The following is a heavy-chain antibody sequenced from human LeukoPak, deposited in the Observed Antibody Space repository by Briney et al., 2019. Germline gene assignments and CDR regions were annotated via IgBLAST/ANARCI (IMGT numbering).Heavy chain of an antibody. V-gene: IGHV5-51*01. Sequence: GESLQISCKGSGYSFTTYWIGWVRPMPGKGLEWMGIIYAGDSDTRYSPSFQGQVTISADKSISTAYLQWSSLKASDAAMYYCARWGPYSGSAFDYWGQGTLVTVSS. CDR1: GYSFTTYW. CDR2: IYAGDSDT. D-gene: IGHD1-26*01. J-gene: IGHJ4*02. CDR3: ARWGPYSGSAFDY.